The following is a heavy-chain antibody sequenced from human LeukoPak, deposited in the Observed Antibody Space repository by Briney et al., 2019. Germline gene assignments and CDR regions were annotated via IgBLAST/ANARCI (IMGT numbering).Heavy chain of an antibody. CDR2: ITGSGGST. V-gene: IGHV3-23*01. CDR1: GCTFSSYA. Sequence: GGSLRLSCAASGCTFSSYAMSWVRQAPGKGLEWVSVITGSGGSTYYADSVKGRFTISRDNSKNTLYLQMNSLRVEDTAVYYCAHHSSGYYYGGGHWGQGTLVTVSS. J-gene: IGHJ4*02. D-gene: IGHD3-22*01. CDR3: AHHSSGYYYGGGH.